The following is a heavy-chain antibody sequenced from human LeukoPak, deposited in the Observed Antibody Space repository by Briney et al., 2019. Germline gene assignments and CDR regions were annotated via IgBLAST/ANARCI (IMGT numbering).Heavy chain of an antibody. J-gene: IGHJ4*02. V-gene: IGHV4-30-2*01. CDR2: IYHSGST. CDR3: ARTPSIAARTDY. D-gene: IGHD6-6*01. CDR1: GGSIISSGYS. Sequence: SEXLSLTCAVSGGSIISSGYSWSWLRQPPGKGLEWIGYIYHSGSTYYTPSLKSRVTFSVDKSKNQFSLKLTSLTAADTAVYYCARTPSIAARTDYWGQGTLVTVSS.